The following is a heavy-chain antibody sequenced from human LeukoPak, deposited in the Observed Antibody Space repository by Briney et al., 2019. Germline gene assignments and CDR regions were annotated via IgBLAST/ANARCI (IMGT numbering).Heavy chain of an antibody. CDR1: GGSLSSGGYY. V-gene: IGHV4-31*03. CDR3: ARESYYYDSSDYWYYFDY. Sequence: PSQTLSLTCTVSGGSLSSGGYYWSWIRQHPGKGLEWIGYIYYSGSTYYNPSLKSRVTISVDTSKNQFSLKLSSVTAADTAVYYCARESYYYDSSDYWYYFDYWGQGTLVTVSS. CDR2: IYYSGST. D-gene: IGHD3-22*01. J-gene: IGHJ4*02.